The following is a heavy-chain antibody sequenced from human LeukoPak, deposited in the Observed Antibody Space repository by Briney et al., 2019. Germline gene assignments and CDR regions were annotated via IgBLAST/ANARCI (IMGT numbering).Heavy chain of an antibody. J-gene: IGHJ6*03. CDR3: AKDGAYYDFWSAYRRDYYYYMDV. V-gene: IGHV3-23*01. CDR1: EFAFSSSD. CDR2: ISHSGGAT. D-gene: IGHD3-3*01. Sequence: GGSLRLSCAASEFAFSSSDMSWVRQAPGKGLEWVSAISHSGGATYYADSVKGRFTISRDNSKNTLYLQMNSLRAEDTAVYYCAKDGAYYDFWSAYRRDYYYYMDVWGKGTTVTVSS.